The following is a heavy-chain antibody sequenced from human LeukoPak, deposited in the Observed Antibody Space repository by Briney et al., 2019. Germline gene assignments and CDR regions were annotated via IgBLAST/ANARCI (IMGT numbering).Heavy chain of an antibody. CDR3: AKDTFSVPDAFDI. Sequence: PGGSLRLSCAASGFIFSSYGMHWVRQAPGKGLEWVAFIRNDGSNKYYADSVKGRFTISRDNSKNTLYLQMNSLRAEDTAVYYCAKDTFSVPDAFDIWGQGTMVTVSS. CDR2: IRNDGSNK. CDR1: GFIFSSYG. J-gene: IGHJ3*02. D-gene: IGHD3-10*01. V-gene: IGHV3-30*02.